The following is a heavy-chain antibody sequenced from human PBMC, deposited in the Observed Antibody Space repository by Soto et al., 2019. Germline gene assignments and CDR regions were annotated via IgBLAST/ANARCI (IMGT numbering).Heavy chain of an antibody. CDR1: GFTFSSYA. D-gene: IGHD5-12*01. J-gene: IGHJ6*02. CDR3: ARDRRDPVDIVATPGDFGSYGMDV. V-gene: IGHV3-30-3*01. Sequence: GGSLRLSCAASGFTFSSYAMHWVRQAPGKGLEWVAVISYDGSNKYYADSVKGRFTISRDNSKNTLYLQMNSLRAEDTAVYYCARDRRDPVDIVATPGDFGSYGMDVWGQGTTVTVSS. CDR2: ISYDGSNK.